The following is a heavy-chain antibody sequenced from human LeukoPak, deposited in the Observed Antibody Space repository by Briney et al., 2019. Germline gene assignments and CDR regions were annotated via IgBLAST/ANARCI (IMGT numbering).Heavy chain of an antibody. D-gene: IGHD3-22*01. CDR1: GFTFDDYA. CDR3: AKAPVDHYYDSSGYLGLYGMDV. J-gene: IGHJ6*02. Sequence: GRSLRLSCAASGFTFDDYAMHWVRQAPGKGLEWVSGIGWNSGSIGYADSVKGRFTISRDNAKNSLYLQMNSLRAEDTALYYCAKAPVDHYYDSSGYLGLYGMDVWGQGTTVTVSS. V-gene: IGHV3-9*01. CDR2: IGWNSGSI.